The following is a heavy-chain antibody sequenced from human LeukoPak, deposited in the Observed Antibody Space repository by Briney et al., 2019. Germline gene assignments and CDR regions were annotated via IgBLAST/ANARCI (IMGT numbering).Heavy chain of an antibody. V-gene: IGHV1-46*01. D-gene: IGHD3-3*01. CDR3: ARGPPASVRFLEWLLY. J-gene: IGHJ4*02. Sequence: ASVKVSCKASGYTFTSYYMHWVRQAPGQGLEWMGIINPSGGSTSYAQKFQGRVTMTRDTSTSTVYMELSSLRSEDTAVYYCARGPPASVRFLEWLLYWGQGTLVTVSS. CDR2: INPSGGST. CDR1: GYTFTSYY.